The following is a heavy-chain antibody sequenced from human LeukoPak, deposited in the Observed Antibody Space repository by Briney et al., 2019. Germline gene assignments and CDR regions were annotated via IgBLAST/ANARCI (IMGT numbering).Heavy chain of an antibody. Sequence: GGSLRLSCAASGFTFSSYAMSWVRQAPGKGREWVSAISGSGGSTYYADSVKGRFTISRDNSKNTLYLQMNSLRAEDTAVYYCAKDLGDYGDYTYEYWGQGTLVTVSS. CDR1: GFTFSSYA. CDR2: ISGSGGST. V-gene: IGHV3-23*01. D-gene: IGHD4-17*01. CDR3: AKDLGDYGDYTYEY. J-gene: IGHJ4*02.